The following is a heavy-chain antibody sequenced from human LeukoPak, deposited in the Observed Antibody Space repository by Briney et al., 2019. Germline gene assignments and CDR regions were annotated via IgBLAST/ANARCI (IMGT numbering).Heavy chain of an antibody. CDR3: ARGIDEWLYLNY. Sequence: GGSLRLSCAASGFPFAPFWMTWVRQAPGKGPEFVATMNRDGSEVAYGNSVRGRFTITRDNAKNSLYLQMYSLRAEDTAVYYCARGIDEWLYLNYWGQGALVTVSS. CDR2: MNRDGSEV. V-gene: IGHV3-7*03. CDR1: GFPFAPFW. J-gene: IGHJ4*02. D-gene: IGHD3-3*01.